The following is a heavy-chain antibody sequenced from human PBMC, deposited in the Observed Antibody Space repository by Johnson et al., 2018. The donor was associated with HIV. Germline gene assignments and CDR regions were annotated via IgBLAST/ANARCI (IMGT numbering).Heavy chain of an antibody. CDR1: GLTFSDHY. CDR2: SKNKANSSST. CDR3: VRDSSGYSGFDI. V-gene: IGHV3-72*01. J-gene: IGHJ3*02. D-gene: IGHD3-22*01. Sequence: VQLVESGGGLVQPGGSLRLSCAPSGLTFSDHYLDWVRQAPGKGLEWVGRSKNKANSSSTEYAASVKGRFTISRDDSKNSLYLQMNSLRSEDTAVYYCVRDSSGYSGFDIWGQGTMVTVSS.